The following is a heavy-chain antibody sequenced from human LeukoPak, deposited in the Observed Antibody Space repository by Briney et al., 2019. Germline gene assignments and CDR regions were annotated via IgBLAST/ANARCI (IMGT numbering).Heavy chain of an antibody. CDR1: GFTFSSYW. V-gene: IGHV3-7*01. D-gene: IGHD3-9*01. CDR3: ARSQGLRYFDWFDY. J-gene: IGHJ4*02. Sequence: GGSLRLSCAASGFTFSSYWMSWVRQAPGKGLEWVANIKQGGSEKYYVDSVKGRFTISRDNAKNSLYLQMNSLRAEDTAVYYCARSQGLRYFDWFDYWGQGTLVTVSS. CDR2: IKQGGSEK.